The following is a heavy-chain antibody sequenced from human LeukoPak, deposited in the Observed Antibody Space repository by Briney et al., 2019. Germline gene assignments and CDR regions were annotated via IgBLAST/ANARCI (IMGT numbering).Heavy chain of an antibody. CDR1: GGTFSSYA. V-gene: IGHV1-69*01. J-gene: IGHJ4*02. CDR2: IIPIFGTA. D-gene: IGHD5-18*01. CDR3: ASSVDSYGYDY. Sequence: SVKVSCKASGGTFSSYAVSWVRQAPGQGLEWMGGIIPIFGTANYAQKFQGRVTITADESTSTAHMELSSLRSEDTAVYYCASSVDSYGYDYWGQGTLVTVSS.